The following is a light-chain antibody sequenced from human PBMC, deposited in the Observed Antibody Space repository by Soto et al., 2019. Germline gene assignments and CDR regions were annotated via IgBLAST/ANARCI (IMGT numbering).Light chain of an antibody. CDR2: EVS. Sequence: QSALTQPPSASGSPGRSVTISCTGTSSDVGGYNYVSWYQPHPGKAPKLMIYEVSKRPSGVPDRFSGSKSGNTASLTVSGIQAEDEADYYCSSYSGGSTVLFGGGTKLTVL. J-gene: IGLJ2*01. V-gene: IGLV2-8*01. CDR3: SSYSGGSTVL. CDR1: SSDVGGYNY.